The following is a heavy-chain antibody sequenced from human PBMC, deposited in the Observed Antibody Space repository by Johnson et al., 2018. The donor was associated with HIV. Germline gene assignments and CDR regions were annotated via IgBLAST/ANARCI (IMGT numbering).Heavy chain of an antibody. CDR1: GFTFSSYG. V-gene: IGHV3-30*18. D-gene: IGHD6-19*01. Sequence: QVQLVESGGGVVQPGRSLRLSCAASGFTFSSYGMHWVRQAPGKGLEWVAVVSYDGSNKYYADSVKGRFTISRDNSKNTLYLQMNSLRAEDTAVYYCAKDPGRQWLVMCAFDIWGQGTMVTVSS. J-gene: IGHJ3*02. CDR2: VSYDGSNK. CDR3: AKDPGRQWLVMCAFDI.